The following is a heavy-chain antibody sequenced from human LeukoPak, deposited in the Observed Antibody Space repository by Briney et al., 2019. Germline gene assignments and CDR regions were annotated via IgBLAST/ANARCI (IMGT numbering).Heavy chain of an antibody. D-gene: IGHD1-26*01. J-gene: IGHJ4*02. Sequence: SETLSLTCTVSGGSISSYYWSWIRQPPGKGLEWIGYIYYSGSTNYSPSLKSRVIISLDTSKNQFSLKLSSVTAADTAVYYCARGVNSGYFDYCGQGTLVTVSS. CDR3: ARGVNSGYFDY. CDR2: IYYSGST. CDR1: GGSISSYY. V-gene: IGHV4-59*01.